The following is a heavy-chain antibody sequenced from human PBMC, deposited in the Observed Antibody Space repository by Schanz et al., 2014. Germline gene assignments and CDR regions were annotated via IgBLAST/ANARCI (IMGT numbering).Heavy chain of an antibody. V-gene: IGHV3-11*04. Sequence: QVELVESGGGLVKPGGSLRLSCAPSGFTFRDYYMAWVRQAPGKGLEWLSSISHTGETQHSADSVQGRFTISRDNAKTSVFRQMTPVRAEAPAVYFCARDYESALSSPRHDAFDVWGQGTVVTVSS. CDR3: ARDYESALSSPRHDAFDV. J-gene: IGHJ3*01. CDR2: ISHTGETQ. D-gene: IGHD3-22*01. CDR1: GFTFRDYY.